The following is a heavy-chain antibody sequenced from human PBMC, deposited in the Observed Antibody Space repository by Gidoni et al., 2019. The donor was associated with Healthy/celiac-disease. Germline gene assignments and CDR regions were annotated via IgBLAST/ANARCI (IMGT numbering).Heavy chain of an antibody. Sequence: EVQLVESGGGLVQSGGSLRPSCAASGFTLSSYGISWVRQAPWTGLEWVANIKQDGSEKYYVDSVKGRFTISRDNAKNSLYLQMNSLRAEDTAVYYCARDLANDYWGQGTLVTVSS. V-gene: IGHV3-7*01. J-gene: IGHJ4*02. CDR1: GFTLSSYG. CDR3: ARDLANDY. CDR2: IKQDGSEK.